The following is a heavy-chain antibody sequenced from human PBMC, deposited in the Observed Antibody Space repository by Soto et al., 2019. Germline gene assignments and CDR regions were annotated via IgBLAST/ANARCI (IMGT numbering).Heavy chain of an antibody. CDR3: ARVSTEGDYYYYGMDV. Sequence: SETLSLTCTGSGGSISSYYWSWIRQPPGKGLEWIGYIYYSGSTNYNPSLKSRVTISVDTSKNQFSLKLSSVTAADTAVYYCARVSTEGDYYYYGMDVWGQGTTVTVSS. CDR2: IYYSGST. CDR1: GGSISSYY. J-gene: IGHJ6*02. V-gene: IGHV4-59*01. D-gene: IGHD4-17*01.